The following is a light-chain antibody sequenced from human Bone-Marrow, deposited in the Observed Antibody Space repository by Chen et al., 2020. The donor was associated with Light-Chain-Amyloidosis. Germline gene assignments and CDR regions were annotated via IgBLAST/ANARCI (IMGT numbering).Light chain of an antibody. CDR2: DIS. Sequence: TVLTQSQATLSLSPGERATLSCRASQSITSHLGWYQQKPGQAPRLLIYDISKRATGIPARFSGSGSGADFTLTITSLEPEDFATYYRQQSDNWPWTFGPGTKVNIK. CDR1: QSITSH. CDR3: QQSDNWPWT. J-gene: IGKJ3*01. V-gene: IGKV3-11*01.